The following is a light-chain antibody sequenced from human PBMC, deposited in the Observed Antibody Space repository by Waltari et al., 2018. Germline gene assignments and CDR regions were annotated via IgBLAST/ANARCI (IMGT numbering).Light chain of an antibody. Sequence: QSVLTQPPSVSGAPGQRVTISCTGSSANIGAGYDVHWYQQLPGTAPKLLIYGNNNRPPGVPDRFSGSKSGTSASRAITGLQAEDEADYYCQSYDSSLSGSRVFGSGTKVTVL. CDR2: GNN. J-gene: IGLJ1*01. CDR3: QSYDSSLSGSRV. V-gene: IGLV1-40*01. CDR1: SANIGAGYD.